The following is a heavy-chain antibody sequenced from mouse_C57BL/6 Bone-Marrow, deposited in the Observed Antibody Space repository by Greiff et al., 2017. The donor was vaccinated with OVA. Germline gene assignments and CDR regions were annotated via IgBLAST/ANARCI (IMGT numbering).Heavy chain of an antibody. Sequence: EVQVVESGAELVRPGSSVKMSCKTSGYTFTSYGINWVKQRPGQGLEWIGYIYLGNGYTEYNEKFKGKATLTSDTSSSTAYMQLSSLTSEDSASYFCARTPSYYYGSSPYDYWGQGTTLTVSS. CDR2: IYLGNGYT. V-gene: IGHV1-58*01. J-gene: IGHJ2*01. D-gene: IGHD1-1*01. CDR1: GYTFTSYG. CDR3: ARTPSYYYGSSPYDY.